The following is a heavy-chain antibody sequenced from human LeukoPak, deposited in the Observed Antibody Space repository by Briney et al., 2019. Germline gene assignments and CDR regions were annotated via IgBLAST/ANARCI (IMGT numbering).Heavy chain of an antibody. CDR1: GGSISSYF. V-gene: IGHV4-59*01. CDR2: IYNTGGT. J-gene: IGHJ4*02. D-gene: IGHD1-26*01. Sequence: SETLSLTCTVSGGSISSYFWTWIRRPPGKGLEWIGYIYNTGGTNYNPSLNSRVTISIDTSKNQFSLRLSSVTAADTAIYFCARIRGSYSLWGQGTLVTVSS. CDR3: ARIRGSYSL.